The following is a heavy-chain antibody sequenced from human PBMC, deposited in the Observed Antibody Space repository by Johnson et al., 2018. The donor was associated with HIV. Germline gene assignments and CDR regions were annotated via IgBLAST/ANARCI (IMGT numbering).Heavy chain of an antibody. D-gene: IGHD1-26*01. CDR1: GFTFSSYA. J-gene: IGHJ3*02. V-gene: IGHV3-30*14. Sequence: QVQLVESGGGVVQPGRSLRLSCAASGFTFSSYAMHWVRQAPGKGLEWVAVISYDGSNKYYADSVKGRFPISRDNSKNTLYLQMNSLRAVDTAVYYCARGERFGGTQEAFDIWGQGTMVTVSS. CDR2: ISYDGSNK. CDR3: ARGERFGGTQEAFDI.